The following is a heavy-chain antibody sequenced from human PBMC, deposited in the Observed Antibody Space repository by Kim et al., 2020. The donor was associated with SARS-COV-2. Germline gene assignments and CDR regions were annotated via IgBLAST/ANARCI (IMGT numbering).Heavy chain of an antibody. V-gene: IGHV3-23*01. Sequence: GGSLRLSCAASGFTFSSYAMIWVRRAPGKGLEGGSSISGCGGSTYYAESVKGRFTISRDNSKNTLYLQMNSLRAEDTAVYYCAKNFRYHSLTGYAFDYWGQGTLVTVSS. CDR1: GFTFSSYA. CDR3: AKNFRYHSLTGYAFDY. D-gene: IGHD3-9*01. CDR2: ISGCGGST. J-gene: IGHJ4*02.